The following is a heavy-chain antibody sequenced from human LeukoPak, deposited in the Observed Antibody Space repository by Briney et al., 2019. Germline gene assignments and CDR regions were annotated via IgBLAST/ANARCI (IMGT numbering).Heavy chain of an antibody. V-gene: IGHV5-51*01. Sequence: GESLKISCKVSGYRFTSYWIAWVRQMPGKGLEWMGIIYPGDSDTRYSPSFQGQVTISADKSISTAYLQWSSLKASDTAIYYCARRGLRWEYFDLWGRGTLVTVFS. CDR3: ARRGLRWEYFDL. J-gene: IGHJ2*01. D-gene: IGHD4-23*01. CDR2: IYPGDSDT. CDR1: GYRFTSYW.